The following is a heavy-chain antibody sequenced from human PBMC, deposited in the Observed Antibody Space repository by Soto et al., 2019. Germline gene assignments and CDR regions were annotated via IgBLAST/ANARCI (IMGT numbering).Heavy chain of an antibody. CDR1: GGSISGYY. V-gene: IGHV4-59*01. D-gene: IGHD2-15*01. Sequence: SETLSLTCTVSGGSISGYYWSWIRQPPGKGLDWIGYIYYSGSTNYNPSLKSRVTISVDTSKNHFSLKLSSVTAADTAVYYCARSHCSGTTCYLYYFDYWGQGTLVTVSS. CDR2: IYYSGST. J-gene: IGHJ4*02. CDR3: ARSHCSGTTCYLYYFDY.